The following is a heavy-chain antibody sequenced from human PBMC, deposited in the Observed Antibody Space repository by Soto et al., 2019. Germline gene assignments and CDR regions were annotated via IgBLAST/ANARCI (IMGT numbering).Heavy chain of an antibody. CDR3: ARDSETFPYYDCWSGYLYYYGMDV. CDR2: IYYSGST. V-gene: IGHV4-31*03. Sequence: SETLSLTCTVSGVSISSGDYYWSWIRQHPGKGLEWIGYIYYSGSTYYNPSLKSRVTISVDTSKNQFSLKLSSVTAADTAVYYCARDSETFPYYDCWSGYLYYYGMDVWGQRTMVTVSS. D-gene: IGHD3-3*01. CDR1: GVSISSGDYY. J-gene: IGHJ6*02.